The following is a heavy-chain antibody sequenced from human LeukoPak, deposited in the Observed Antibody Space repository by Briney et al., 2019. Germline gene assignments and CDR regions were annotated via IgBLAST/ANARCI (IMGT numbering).Heavy chain of an antibody. J-gene: IGHJ4*02. CDR3: ARESTSCYSIDS. CDR2: IWYDGSNE. CDR1: GFSFSSYG. V-gene: IGHV3-33*01. D-gene: IGHD3-3*01. Sequence: GGSLRLSCAVSGFSFSSYGMHWVRQAPGKGLEWVAVIWYDGSNENYGDSVESRFSIARDNSKNTLYLQMNRLRAEATAVYFCARESTSCYSIDSWGQGTLVTVSS.